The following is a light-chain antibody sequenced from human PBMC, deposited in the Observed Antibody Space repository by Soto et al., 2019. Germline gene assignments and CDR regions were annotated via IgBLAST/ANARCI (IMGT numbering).Light chain of an antibody. V-gene: IGKV1-12*01. J-gene: IGKJ4*01. CDR3: QQPYCFPLT. CDR1: QGFSSW. Sequence: DIQMTQSPSSVSASVGDRVTITCRASQGFSSWLACYQQKPGKAPKFLIDAASSLQSGVPSRFSGGGSWTDFTLTICSLQPEDFANYCCQQPYCFPLTFGGGTKVEMK. CDR2: AAS.